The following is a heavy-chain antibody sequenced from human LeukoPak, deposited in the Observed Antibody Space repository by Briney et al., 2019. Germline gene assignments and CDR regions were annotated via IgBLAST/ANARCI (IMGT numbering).Heavy chain of an antibody. CDR3: AKDTSSSFTFDY. J-gene: IGHJ4*02. Sequence: GGTLRLSCAASGFTFRTYGMSWVRQAPGKGLDWVSGISNSGGRTYYADSVKGRFTVSRDNSKNTLYLQMNSLRAEDTAVYYCAKDTSSSFTFDYWGQGTLVTVSS. D-gene: IGHD6-13*01. CDR2: ISNSGGRT. V-gene: IGHV3-23*01. CDR1: GFTFRTYG.